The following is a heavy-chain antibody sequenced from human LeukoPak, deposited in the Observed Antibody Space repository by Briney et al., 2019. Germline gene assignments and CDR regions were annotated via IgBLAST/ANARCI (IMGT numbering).Heavy chain of an antibody. Sequence: GGSLRLSCAASGFTVSSNYMSWVRQAPGKGLEWVSVIHSGGETYYTDSVKGRFTISRDNSKNTLYLQMNSLRAEDTAVYYCGRAGVYSASSGYGPDRWGQGTLVTVSS. J-gene: IGHJ5*02. CDR3: GRAGVYSASSGYGPDR. CDR2: IHSGGET. V-gene: IGHV3-53*01. D-gene: IGHD3-22*01. CDR1: GFTVSSNY.